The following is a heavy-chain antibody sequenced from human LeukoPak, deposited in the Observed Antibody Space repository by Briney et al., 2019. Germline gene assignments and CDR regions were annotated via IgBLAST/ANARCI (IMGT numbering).Heavy chain of an antibody. CDR2: ISNDGSNK. V-gene: IGHV3-30*18. CDR3: AKSGIAAAGQRGYFDY. J-gene: IGHJ4*02. CDR1: GFTFGSYG. D-gene: IGHD6-13*01. Sequence: PGRSLRLSCAASGFTFGSYGIHWVRQAPGKGLEWVAVISNDGSNKYYADSVKGRFTISRDNSKNTVYLQMNSLRGEDTAVYYCAKSGIAAAGQRGYFDYWGQGTLVTVSS.